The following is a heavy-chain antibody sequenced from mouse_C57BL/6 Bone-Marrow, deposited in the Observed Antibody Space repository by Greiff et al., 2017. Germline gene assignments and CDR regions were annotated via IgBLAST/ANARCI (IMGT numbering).Heavy chain of an antibody. Sequence: VQLKESGAELVKPGASVKLSCKASGYTFTSYWMQWVKQRPGQGLEWIGEIDPSDSYTNYNQKFKGKATLTVDTSSSTAYMQLSSLTSEDSAVYYCARHPYWGQGTTLTVSS. CDR1: GYTFTSYW. CDR2: IDPSDSYT. J-gene: IGHJ2*01. CDR3: ARHPY. V-gene: IGHV1-50*01.